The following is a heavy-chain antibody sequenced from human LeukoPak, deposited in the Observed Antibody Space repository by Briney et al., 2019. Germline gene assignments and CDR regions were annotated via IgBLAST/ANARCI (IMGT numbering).Heavy chain of an antibody. Sequence: GRSLRLSCAGSGFSVSNYYMNWVRQAPGKGLEWVSLIRDRGATFYADSVKGRFTISRDNSKNTIYLQMNRLRVEDTAVYFCARDRAVTQVWVEFDSWGQGTQVTVSS. V-gene: IGHV3-66*03. J-gene: IGHJ5*01. CDR3: ARDRAVTQVWVEFDS. CDR1: GFSVSNYY. D-gene: IGHD3-16*01. CDR2: IRDRGAT.